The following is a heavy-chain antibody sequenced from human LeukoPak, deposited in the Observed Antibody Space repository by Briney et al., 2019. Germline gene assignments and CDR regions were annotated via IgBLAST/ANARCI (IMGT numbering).Heavy chain of an antibody. Sequence: GGSLRLSCAASGFSFSSYSMNWVRQAPGKGLEWVSSISSSSSYIYYADSVKGRFTISRDNAKNSLYLQMNSLRAEDTAVYYCERLYSGSYLFDYWGQGTLVTVSS. CDR2: ISSSSSYI. D-gene: IGHD1-26*01. J-gene: IGHJ4*02. CDR3: ERLYSGSYLFDY. V-gene: IGHV3-21*01. CDR1: GFSFSSYS.